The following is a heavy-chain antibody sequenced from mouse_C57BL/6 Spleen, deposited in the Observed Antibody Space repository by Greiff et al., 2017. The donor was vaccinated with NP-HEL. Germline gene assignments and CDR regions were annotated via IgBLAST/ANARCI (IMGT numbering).Heavy chain of an antibody. V-gene: IGHV1-64*01. D-gene: IGHD2-4*01. Sequence: PGQGLEWIGMIHPNSGSTNYNEKFKSKATLTVDKSSSTAYMQLSSLTSEDSAVYYCARREIYYDYDWYFDVWGTGTTVTVSS. CDR2: IHPNSGST. J-gene: IGHJ1*03. CDR3: ARREIYYDYDWYFDV.